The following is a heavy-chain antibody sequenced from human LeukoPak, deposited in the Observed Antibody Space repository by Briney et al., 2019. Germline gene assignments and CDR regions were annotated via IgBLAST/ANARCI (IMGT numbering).Heavy chain of an antibody. D-gene: IGHD2-21*01. CDR2: IVPVFKTP. CDR3: ARGGDRFDY. J-gene: IGHJ4*02. V-gene: IGHV1-69*05. Sequence: SVKVSCKTSGGTFSRYVISWVRQAPGQGLEWMGSIVPVFKTPTYAQKFQGRVTFSTDESTSTAYVEVSSLRSEDTAFYYCARGGDRFDYWGQGTLVTVSS. CDR1: GGTFSRYV.